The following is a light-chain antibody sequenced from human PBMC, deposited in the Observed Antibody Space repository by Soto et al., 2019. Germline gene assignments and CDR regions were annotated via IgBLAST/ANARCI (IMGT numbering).Light chain of an antibody. J-gene: IGLJ1*01. Sequence: QSALTQPASVSGSPGQSITISCIGTSSDVGAYDLVSWYQQLPGKAPKLMIYQVTIRPSGISNRFSGSKSGNTASLTISGLQAEDEADYYCTSFSSSTSLYVFGTGTKVTVL. CDR3: TSFSSSTSLYV. CDR1: SSDVGAYDL. V-gene: IGLV2-14*02. CDR2: QVT.